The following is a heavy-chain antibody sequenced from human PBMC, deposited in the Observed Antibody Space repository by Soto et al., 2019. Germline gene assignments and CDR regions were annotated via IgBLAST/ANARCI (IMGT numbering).Heavy chain of an antibody. CDR2: ISYDGSNK. CDR3: AKDGEIAAAGFYYYFDY. D-gene: IGHD6-13*01. CDR1: GFTFSSYG. Sequence: QVQLVESGGGVVQPGRSLRLSCAASGFTFSSYGMHWVRQAPGKGLEWVAVISYDGSNKYYADSVKGRFTISRDNSKNTLYLQMNSLGAEDTAVYYCAKDGEIAAAGFYYYFDYWGQGTLVTVSS. J-gene: IGHJ4*02. V-gene: IGHV3-30*18.